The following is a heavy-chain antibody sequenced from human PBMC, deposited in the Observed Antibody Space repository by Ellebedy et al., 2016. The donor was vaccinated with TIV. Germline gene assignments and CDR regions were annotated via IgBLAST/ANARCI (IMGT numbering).Heavy chain of an antibody. CDR3: AREGGAYYFDY. J-gene: IGHJ4*02. CDR1: GYTFTRYP. D-gene: IGHD1-26*01. V-gene: IGHV1-3*01. Sequence: AASVKVSCKASGYTFTRYPIHWVRQAPGQRLEWMGWINAGNGNTNYAQKLQGRVTMTTDTSTSTAYMELRSLRSDDTAVYYCAREGGAYYFDYWGQGTLVTVSS. CDR2: INAGNGNT.